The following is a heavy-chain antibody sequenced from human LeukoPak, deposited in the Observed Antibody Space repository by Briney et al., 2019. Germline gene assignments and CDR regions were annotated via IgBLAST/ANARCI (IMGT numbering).Heavy chain of an antibody. D-gene: IGHD1-1*01. CDR2: INPNSGGT. V-gene: IGHV1-2*02. CDR1: GYTFTGYY. Sequence: ASVKVSCKASGYTFTGYYMRWVRQAPGQGLEWMGWINPNSGGTNYAQKFQGRVTMTRDTSISTAYMELSRLRSDDTAVYYCARFGYGEIRGQLDLERRYYYGMDVWGQGTPVTVSS. CDR3: ARFGYGEIRGQLDLERRYYYGMDV. J-gene: IGHJ6*02.